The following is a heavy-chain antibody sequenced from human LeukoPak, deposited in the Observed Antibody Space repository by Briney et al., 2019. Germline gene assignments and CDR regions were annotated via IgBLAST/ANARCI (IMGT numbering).Heavy chain of an antibody. J-gene: IGHJ6*01. CDR3: AELGITMIGGV. V-gene: IGHV3-20*04. D-gene: IGHD3-10*02. CDR1: GVTFGDYG. Sequence: GGSLRLSCAASGVTFGDYGMSWVRQAPGKGLEWGSGINWNGGSTGYADSVKGRFTISRDNAKNSLYLQMNSLRAEDTAVYYCAELGITMIGGVWGKGTTVTIPS. CDR2: INWNGGST.